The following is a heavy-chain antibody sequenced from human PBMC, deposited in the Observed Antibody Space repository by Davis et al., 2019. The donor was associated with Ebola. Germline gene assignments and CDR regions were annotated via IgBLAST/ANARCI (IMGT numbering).Heavy chain of an antibody. CDR3: AKDRGYGGNAYYLDY. D-gene: IGHD4-23*01. CDR1: GFTFSSYS. CDR2: ISSSSSYI. Sequence: GESLKISCAASGFTFSSYSMNWVRQAPGKGLEWVSSISSSSSYIYYADSVKGRFTISRDNAKNSLYLQMHSLRAEDTAVYYCAKDRGYGGNAYYLDYWGQGTLVTVSS. J-gene: IGHJ4*02. V-gene: IGHV3-21*04.